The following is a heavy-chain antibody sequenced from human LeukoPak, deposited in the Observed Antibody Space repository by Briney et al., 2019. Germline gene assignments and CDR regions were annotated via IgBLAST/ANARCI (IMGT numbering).Heavy chain of an antibody. Sequence: ASVTVSCKASGYTFTGYYMHWVRQAPGQGLEWMGWINPNSGGTNYAQKFQGRVTMTRDTSISTAYMELSRLRSDDTAVYYCAREEMATIPFDYWGQGTLVTVSS. CDR1: GYTFTGYY. J-gene: IGHJ4*02. CDR2: INPNSGGT. D-gene: IGHD5-24*01. V-gene: IGHV1-2*02. CDR3: AREEMATIPFDY.